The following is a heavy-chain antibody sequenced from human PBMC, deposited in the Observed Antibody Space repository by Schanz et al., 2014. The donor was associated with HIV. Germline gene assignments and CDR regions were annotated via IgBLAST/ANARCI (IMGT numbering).Heavy chain of an antibody. CDR2: ISDSGGST. V-gene: IGHV3-23*04. Sequence: VQLVESGGGLVKPGGSLRLSCAASGFTFSSYAMSWVRQAPGKGLEWVSRISDSGGSTYYADSVKGRFTISRDNSKNRLYLQMNSLRAEDTAIYYCAKVFTVITYVAEYFHHWGQGTLVSVSS. CDR3: AKVFTVITYVAEYFHH. J-gene: IGHJ1*01. CDR1: GFTFSSYA. D-gene: IGHD3-16*01.